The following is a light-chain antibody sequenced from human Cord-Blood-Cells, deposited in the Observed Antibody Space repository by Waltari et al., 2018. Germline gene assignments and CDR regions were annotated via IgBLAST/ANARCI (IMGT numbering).Light chain of an antibody. V-gene: IGLV9-49*01. Sequence: QPVLTQPPSASASLGASVTLTRTLSSGSRNYKVDWYQQRPGKGPRFVMRVGTGGIVGSKGDGIPDRFSVVGSGLNRYLTIKNIQEEDESDYHCGADHGSGSNFVWVFGGGTKLTVL. CDR1: SGSRNYK. CDR3: GADHGSGSNFVWV. J-gene: IGLJ3*02. CDR2: VGTGGIVG.